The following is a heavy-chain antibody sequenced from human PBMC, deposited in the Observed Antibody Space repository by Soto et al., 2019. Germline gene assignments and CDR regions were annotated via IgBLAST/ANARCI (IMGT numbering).Heavy chain of an antibody. Sequence: PSETLSLTCTVSGGSIRSSNYHWGWIRQPPGKGLEWIGSIYYSGSTYYNPSLKSRVTISVDTSKNQFSLKLTSVTAADTAVYYCARLYYKAAAGYYFDYCGQRTPVTVS. CDR3: ARLYYKAAAGYYFDY. J-gene: IGHJ4*02. V-gene: IGHV4-39*01. CDR2: IYYSGST. D-gene: IGHD6-13*01. CDR1: GGSIRSSNYH.